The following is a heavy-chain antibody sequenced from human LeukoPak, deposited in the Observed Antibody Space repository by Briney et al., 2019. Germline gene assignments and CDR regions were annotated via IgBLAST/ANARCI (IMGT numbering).Heavy chain of an antibody. J-gene: IGHJ4*02. CDR2: INHSGST. Sequence: PSETLSLTCAVYGGSFSGYYWSWIRQPLGKGLEWIGEINHSGSTNYNPSLKSRVTISVDTSKNQFSLKLSSVTAADTAVYYCARGLRYRPSFDYWGQGTLVTVSS. D-gene: IGHD1-14*01. CDR3: ARGLRYRPSFDY. V-gene: IGHV4-34*01. CDR1: GGSFSGYY.